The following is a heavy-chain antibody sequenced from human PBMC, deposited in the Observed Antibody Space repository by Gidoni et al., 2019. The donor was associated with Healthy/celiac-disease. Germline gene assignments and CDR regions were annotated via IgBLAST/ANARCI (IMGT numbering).Heavy chain of an antibody. J-gene: IGHJ3*02. CDR1: GGSSSSSSYY. Sequence: QLQLQESGPGLVKPSETLSLTCTVSGGSSSSSSYYWGWIRQPPGKGREWIASIYYSGSTYYIPSLKSRVTISVDTSKNQFSLKLSSVTAADTAVYYCVVGATPDAFDIWGQGTMVTVSS. V-gene: IGHV4-39*07. CDR3: VVGATPDAFDI. CDR2: IYYSGST. D-gene: IGHD1-26*01.